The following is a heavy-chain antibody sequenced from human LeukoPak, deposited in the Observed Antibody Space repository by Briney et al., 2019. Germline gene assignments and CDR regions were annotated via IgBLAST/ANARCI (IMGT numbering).Heavy chain of an antibody. CDR3: ARGSNYDFWSGYPMSY. CDR1: GDTFTSYD. J-gene: IGHJ4*02. CDR2: MNPNSGNT. V-gene: IGHV1-8*01. D-gene: IGHD3-3*01. Sequence: ASVKVSCKASGDTFTSYDINWVRQATGQGLEWMGWMNPNSGNTGYAQKFQGRVTMTRNTSISTAYMELSRLRSEDTAVYYCARGSNYDFWSGYPMSYWGQGTLVTVSS.